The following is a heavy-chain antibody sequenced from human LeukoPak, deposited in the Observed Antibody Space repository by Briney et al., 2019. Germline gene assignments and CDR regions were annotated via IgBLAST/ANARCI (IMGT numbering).Heavy chain of an antibody. CDR2: INAGNGDT. Sequence: WASVKVSCKASGYTFTSYPMHWVRQAPGQRLEWMGWINAGNGDTKYSQDFQGRFTITRDTSASTAYMELSSLRSEDMAVYYCARQNPMTDFDYWGQGTLVTVSS. J-gene: IGHJ4*02. CDR1: GYTFTSYP. V-gene: IGHV1-3*03. CDR3: ARQNPMTDFDY. D-gene: IGHD2-21*02.